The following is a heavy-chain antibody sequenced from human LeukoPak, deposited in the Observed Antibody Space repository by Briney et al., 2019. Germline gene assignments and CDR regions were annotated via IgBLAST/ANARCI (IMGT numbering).Heavy chain of an antibody. D-gene: IGHD3-10*01. J-gene: IGHJ5*02. CDR2: ISSSGSTI. CDR3: ARDPDGELLGGPNWFDP. CDR1: GFTFNSNA. Sequence: PGGSLRLSCAASGFTFNSNAMSWIRQAPGKGLEWVSYISSSGSTIYYADSVKGRFTISRDNAKNSLYLQMNSLRAEDTAVYYCARDPDGELLGGPNWFDPWGQGTLVTVSS. V-gene: IGHV3-11*01.